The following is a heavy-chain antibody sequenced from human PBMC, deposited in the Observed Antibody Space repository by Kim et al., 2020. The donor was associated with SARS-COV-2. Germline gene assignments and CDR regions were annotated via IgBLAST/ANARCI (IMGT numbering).Heavy chain of an antibody. J-gene: IGHJ6*01. V-gene: IGHV3-49*03. Sequence: GGSLRLSCTASGFTSGNYVISWFRPAPGRRLEWAGLFSSDGSGGAAAYAAPVTVRITISKDDPNINAYLQMNRQKTEDKSVYYCTSDDYDVRDDSHSYY. D-gene: IGHD3-16*01. CDR3: TSDDYDVRDDSHSYY. CDR1: GFTSGNYV. CDR2: FSSDGSGGAA.